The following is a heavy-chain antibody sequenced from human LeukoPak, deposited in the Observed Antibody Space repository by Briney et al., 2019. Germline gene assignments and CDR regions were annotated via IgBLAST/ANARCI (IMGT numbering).Heavy chain of an antibody. CDR2: ISGSGGST. CDR1: GFTFSSYA. J-gene: IGHJ4*02. Sequence: PGGSLRLSCAASGFTFSSYAMSWVRQAPGKGLEWVSAISGSGGSTYYADSVKGRFTISRDNSKNTLYLQMNSLRAEDTAVYYCAKWDTAMVTPSVDYWGQGTLVTVSS. D-gene: IGHD5-18*01. CDR3: AKWDTAMVTPSVDY. V-gene: IGHV3-23*01.